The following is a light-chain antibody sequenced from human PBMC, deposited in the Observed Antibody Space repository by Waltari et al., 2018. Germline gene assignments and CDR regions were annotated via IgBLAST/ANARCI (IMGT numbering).Light chain of an antibody. J-gene: IGLJ3*02. V-gene: IGLV1-44*01. CDR3: AAWDDSLSGLWV. Sequence: QSVLTQPPSVSGAPGQMVTLSCSGSHSNIGRNPVNWYQQPPGAAPKLLTYRDNQRPSGVPDRFSASKSVTSASLAISGLQSEDEADYYCAAWDDSLSGLWVFGGGTKVTVL. CDR1: HSNIGRNP. CDR2: RDN.